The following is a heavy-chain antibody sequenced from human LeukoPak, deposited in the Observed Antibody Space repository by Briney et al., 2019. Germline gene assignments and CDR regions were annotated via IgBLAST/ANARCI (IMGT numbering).Heavy chain of an antibody. CDR2: IYTSGST. J-gene: IGHJ4*02. V-gene: IGHV4-4*07. CDR3: ARGSGYTYGYPFDS. D-gene: IGHD5-18*01. Sequence: SETLSLTCAVSGGPISSYYWSWIRQPAGKGLEWIGRIYTSGSTNYNPSLKSRVTMSVDTSKNQFSLKLSSVTAADTAVYYCARGSGYTYGYPFDSWGQGTLVTVSS. CDR1: GGPISSYY.